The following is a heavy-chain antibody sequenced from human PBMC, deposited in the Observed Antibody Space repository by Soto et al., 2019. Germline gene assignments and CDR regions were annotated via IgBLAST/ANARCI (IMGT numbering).Heavy chain of an antibody. Sequence: QVQLVESGGGVVQPGRSLRLSCAASGFTFSSYAMHWVRQAPGKGLEWVAVISYDGSNKYYADSVKGRFTISRDNSKNTLYLQMYSLRAEDTAVYYCARDGAGIRGGYDYWGQGTLVTVSS. V-gene: IGHV3-30-3*01. J-gene: IGHJ4*02. CDR1: GFTFSSYA. CDR3: ARDGAGIRGGYDY. D-gene: IGHD5-12*01. CDR2: ISYDGSNK.